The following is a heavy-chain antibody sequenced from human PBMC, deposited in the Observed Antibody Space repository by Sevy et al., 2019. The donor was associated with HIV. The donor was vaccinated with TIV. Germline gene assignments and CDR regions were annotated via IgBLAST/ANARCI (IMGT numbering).Heavy chain of an antibody. CDR2: IYHSGST. V-gene: IGHV4-30-2*01. Sequence: SETLSLTFAVSGGSISNGGYSWSWIRQPPGKGLEWIGYIYHSGSTYYNPSLKSRVTISVDRSKNQFSLKLSSVTAADTAVYYCARVLYSYGDAFDIWGQGTMVTVSS. D-gene: IGHD5-18*01. CDR1: GGSISNGGYS. CDR3: ARVLYSYGDAFDI. J-gene: IGHJ3*02.